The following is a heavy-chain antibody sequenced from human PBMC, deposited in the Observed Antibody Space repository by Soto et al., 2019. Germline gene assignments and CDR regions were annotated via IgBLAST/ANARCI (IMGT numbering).Heavy chain of an antibody. V-gene: IGHV4-31*01. J-gene: IGHJ5*02. D-gene: IGHD6-19*01. CDR3: ARENPGIAVAGRDWFDP. Sequence: QVQLQEAGPGLVKPSQTLSLTCTVSGGSISSGGYYWSWIRQHPGKGLEWIGYIYYSGSSYYNPCLNTQVTISVDTSKTQFSLKLSSVTAADTAVYYCARENPGIAVAGRDWFDPWGQGTLVTVSS. CDR2: IYYSGSS. CDR1: GGSISSGGYY.